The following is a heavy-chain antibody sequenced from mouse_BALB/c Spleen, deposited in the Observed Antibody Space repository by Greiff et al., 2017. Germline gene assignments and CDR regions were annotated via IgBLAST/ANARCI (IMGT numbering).Heavy chain of an antibody. D-gene: IGHD2-1*01. CDR2: INPSSGYT. Sequence: QVQLQQSAAELARPGASVKMSCKASGYTFTSYTMHWVKQRPGQGLEWIGYINPSSGYTEYNQKFKDKTTLTADKSSSTAYMQLSSLTSEDSAVYYCARSPYGNSLDYWGQGTTLTVSS. CDR1: GYTFTSYT. J-gene: IGHJ2*01. V-gene: IGHV1-4*02. CDR3: ARSPYGNSLDY.